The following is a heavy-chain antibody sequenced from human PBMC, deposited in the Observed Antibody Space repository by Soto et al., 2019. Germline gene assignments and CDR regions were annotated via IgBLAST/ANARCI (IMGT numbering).Heavy chain of an antibody. Sequence: QVQLQESGPGLMKPSQTLSLTCTVSGGSISSGDYYWSWIRQPPGKGLEWIGYIYYSGSTYYNPSLKSRVTISIDTSKNQFSLKVSSVTAADTAVYYCASINAGGAFDVWGQGTMVTVSS. CDR3: ASINAGGAFDV. V-gene: IGHV4-30-4*01. CDR2: IYYSGST. CDR1: GGSISSGDYY. J-gene: IGHJ3*01.